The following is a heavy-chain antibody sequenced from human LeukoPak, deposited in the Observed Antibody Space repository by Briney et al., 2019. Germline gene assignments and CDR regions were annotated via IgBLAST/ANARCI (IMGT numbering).Heavy chain of an antibody. V-gene: IGHV3-30-3*01. CDR2: ISYDGNNK. D-gene: IGHD6-13*01. CDR3: AKETRSSSWSLLYYFDY. J-gene: IGHJ4*02. Sequence: GGSLRLSCAASGFTFRNYAMQWVRQAPGKGLEWVAVISYDGNNKFYADSVKGRFTISRDNAKNSLYLQMNSLRAEDTALYYCAKETRSSSWSLLYYFDYWGQGTLVTVSS. CDR1: GFTFRNYA.